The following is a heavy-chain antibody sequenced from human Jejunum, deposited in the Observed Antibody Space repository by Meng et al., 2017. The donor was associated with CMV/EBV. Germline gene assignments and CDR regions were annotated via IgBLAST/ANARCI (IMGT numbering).Heavy chain of an antibody. CDR2: IHYGGST. Sequence: GSDKRDSYYRSWIRQPTGKALEWIGYIHYGGSTNNNPSLKNQVTISVDTSKNRFSLRLTSVPAADTAVYYCARDLMTTITTGWFDPWGQGTLVTVSS. CDR3: ARDLMTTITTGWFDP. J-gene: IGHJ5*02. CDR1: GSDKRDSYY. V-gene: IGHV4-61*01. D-gene: IGHD4-11*01.